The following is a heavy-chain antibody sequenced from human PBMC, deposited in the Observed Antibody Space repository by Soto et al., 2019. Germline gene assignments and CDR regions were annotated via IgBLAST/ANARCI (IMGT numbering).Heavy chain of an antibody. CDR1: GDSIKTNQ. Sequence: QVQLRESGPGLVKPSETLSLTCIVSGDSIKTNQWGWIRQPPGKGLEWIAYISNSGTANHNPSLKSRVTMSIDMAKNQFSLNLSSVTAADTAVYYCASDHRGSLDYWGQGILVTVSS. D-gene: IGHD1-26*01. J-gene: IGHJ4*02. CDR2: ISNSGTA. V-gene: IGHV4-59*13. CDR3: ASDHRGSLDY.